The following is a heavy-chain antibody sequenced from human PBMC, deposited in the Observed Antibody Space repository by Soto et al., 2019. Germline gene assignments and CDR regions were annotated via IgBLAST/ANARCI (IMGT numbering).Heavy chain of an antibody. D-gene: IGHD2-15*01. J-gene: IGHJ4*02. V-gene: IGHV3-48*02. CDR3: ARDLGYCSGGSCPSFDH. Sequence: EVQLVESGGGLVQPGGSLRLSCAASGFTFSSYSMNWVRQAPGKGLEWVSYISSSSSSIYYADSVKGRLTISRDNAKNSLYLQMNSLRDEDSAVYHCARDLGYCSGGSCPSFDHWGQGTLVTVSS. CDR2: ISSSSSSI. CDR1: GFTFSSYS.